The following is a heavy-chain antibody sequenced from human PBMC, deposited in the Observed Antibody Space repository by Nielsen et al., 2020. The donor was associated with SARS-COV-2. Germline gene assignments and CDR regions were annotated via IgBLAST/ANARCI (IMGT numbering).Heavy chain of an antibody. D-gene: IGHD2-2*01. CDR3: AKDFSRDVVVPAAKLLSGMDV. J-gene: IGHJ6*03. CDR1: GFTFSSYG. V-gene: IGHV3-30*18. CDR2: ISYDGSNK. Sequence: GESLKISCAASGFTFSSYGMHWVRQAPGKGLEWVAVISYDGSNKYYADSVKGRFTISRDNSKNTLYLQMNSLRAEDTAVYYCAKDFSRDVVVPAAKLLSGMDVWGKGTTVTVSS.